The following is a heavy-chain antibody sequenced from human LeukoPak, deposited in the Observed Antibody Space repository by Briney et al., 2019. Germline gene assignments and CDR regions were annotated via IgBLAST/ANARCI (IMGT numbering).Heavy chain of an antibody. CDR2: INHSGST. Sequence: PSETLSLTCAVYSGSFSGYYWTWIRQPPGKGLEWIGEINHSGSTNYNPSLKSQVTMSVDTSKNQFSLKLSSVTAADTAVYFCASGGWYEGRVWGQGTLVTVSS. J-gene: IGHJ4*02. CDR3: ASGGWYEGRV. D-gene: IGHD6-19*01. CDR1: SGSFSGYY. V-gene: IGHV4-34*01.